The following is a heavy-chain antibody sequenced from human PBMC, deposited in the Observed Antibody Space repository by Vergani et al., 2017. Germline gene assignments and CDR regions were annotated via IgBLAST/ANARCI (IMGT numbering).Heavy chain of an antibody. CDR3: ARSPHGYTYGGYISQFDP. V-gene: IGHV3-7*01. CDR2: IKRDGTET. J-gene: IGHJ5*02. D-gene: IGHD5-18*01. Sequence: EVQLLESGGGLVQPGGSLRLSCAASGFNFKNNWMSWVRQAPGKGLEWVASIKRDGTETFYVDSVKGRFTISRDNAKNSLYLQMNNLRVEDTAVYFCARSPHGYTYGGYISQFDPWGQGTLVTVSS. CDR1: GFNFKNNW.